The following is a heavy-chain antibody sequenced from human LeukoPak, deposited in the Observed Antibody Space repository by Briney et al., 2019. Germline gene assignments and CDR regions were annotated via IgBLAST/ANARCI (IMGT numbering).Heavy chain of an antibody. CDR3: ARERSSGWYYFDY. CDR1: GFTFSSYG. CDR2: IWYDGSNK. D-gene: IGHD6-19*01. Sequence: GGSLRLSCAASGFTFSSYGMHWVRQAPGKGLEWVAVIWYDGSNKYYADSVKGRFTISRDNSKNTLYLQMNSLRAEDTAVYYCARERSSGWYYFDYGGQGTLVTVSS. J-gene: IGHJ4*02. V-gene: IGHV3-33*01.